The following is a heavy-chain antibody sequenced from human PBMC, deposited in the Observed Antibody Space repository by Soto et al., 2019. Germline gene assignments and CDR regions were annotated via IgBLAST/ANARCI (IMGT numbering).Heavy chain of an antibody. V-gene: IGHV3-64D*06. CDR1: GFTFSSYV. CDR2: IKNSGSTT. D-gene: IGHD6-19*01. J-gene: IGHJ4*02. CDR3: AVVAGSYWFDC. Sequence: WGSLRLSCSASGFTFSSYVMHWVRQAPGKGLEYVSAIKNSGSTTNYADSVKGRFTISRDNSKNMLYLQMSSLTSEDTAVYYCAVVAGSYWFDCWGQGTLVTVSS.